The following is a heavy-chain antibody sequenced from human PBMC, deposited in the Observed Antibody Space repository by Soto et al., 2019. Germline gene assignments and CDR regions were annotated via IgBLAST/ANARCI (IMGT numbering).Heavy chain of an antibody. CDR2: INHSGST. V-gene: IGHV4-34*01. CDR1: GGSFSGYY. J-gene: IGHJ4*02. Sequence: QVQLQQWGAGLLKPSETLSLTCAVYGGSFSGYYWSWIRQPPGKGLEWIGEINHSGSTNYNPSLKSRVTISVDTSKNQFSLKLSSVTAADTAVYYCARGRGGYYGSGSYVFDYWGQGTLVTVSS. CDR3: ARGRGGYYGSGSYVFDY. D-gene: IGHD3-10*01.